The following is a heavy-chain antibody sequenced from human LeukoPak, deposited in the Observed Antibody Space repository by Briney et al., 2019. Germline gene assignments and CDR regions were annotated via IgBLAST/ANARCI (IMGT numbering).Heavy chain of an antibody. CDR1: GFTFSSYG. D-gene: IGHD6-19*01. V-gene: IGHV3-30*02. CDR2: IWYDGSNK. Sequence: PGGSLRLSCAASGFTFSSYGMHWVRQAPGKGLEWVAVIWYDGSNKYYADSVKGRFTISRDNSKNTLYLQMNSLRAEDTALYYCAKGPAVAGPKDYWGQGTLVTVSS. CDR3: AKGPAVAGPKDY. J-gene: IGHJ4*02.